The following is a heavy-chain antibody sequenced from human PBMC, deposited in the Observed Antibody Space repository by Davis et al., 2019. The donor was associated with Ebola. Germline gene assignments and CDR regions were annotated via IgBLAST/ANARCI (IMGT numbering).Heavy chain of an antibody. J-gene: IGHJ3*02. CDR2: IYYSGST. V-gene: IGHV4-39*01. D-gene: IGHD3-22*01. CDR1: GGSISSSSYY. Sequence: SETLSLTCTVSGGSISSSSYYWGWIRQPPGKGLEWIGSIYYSGSTYYNPSLKSRVTISVDTSKNQFSLKLSSVTAADTAVYYCARPREYYYDSSGLVAFDIWGQGTMVTVSS. CDR3: ARPREYYYDSSGLVAFDI.